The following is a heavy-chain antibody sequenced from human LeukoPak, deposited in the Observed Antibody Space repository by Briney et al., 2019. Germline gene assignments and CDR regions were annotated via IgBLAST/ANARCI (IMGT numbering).Heavy chain of an antibody. CDR1: GYTFTGYY. CDR3: ARERYCSSTSGKCVGYYGMDV. Sequence: ASVKVSCKASGYTFTGYYMHWVRQAPGQGLEWMGWINPNSGGTNYARKFQGRVTMTRDTSISTAYMELSRLRSDDTAVYYCARERYCSSTSGKCVGYYGMDVWGQGTTVTVSS. CDR2: INPNSGGT. V-gene: IGHV1-2*02. D-gene: IGHD2-2*01. J-gene: IGHJ6*02.